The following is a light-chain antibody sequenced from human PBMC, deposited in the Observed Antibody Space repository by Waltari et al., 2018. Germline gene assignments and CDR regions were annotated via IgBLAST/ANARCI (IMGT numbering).Light chain of an antibody. CDR1: SSNIGNNV. CDR3: AAWDDSLNGRWV. CDR2: RND. V-gene: IGLV1-44*01. Sequence: QSVLTQPPSESGTPGQRVTISCSGSSSNIGNNVVTRYQQVPGTTPKPLIYRNDQRPSGVPDRISGSKSGTSASLAISGLQSEDEAHYYCAAWDDSLNGRWVFGGGTKLTVL. J-gene: IGLJ2*01.